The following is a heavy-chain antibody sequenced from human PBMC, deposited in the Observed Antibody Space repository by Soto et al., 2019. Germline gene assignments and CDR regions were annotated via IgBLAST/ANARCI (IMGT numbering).Heavy chain of an antibody. CDR2: ISSSSSYI. V-gene: IGHV3-21*01. D-gene: IGHD2-21*01. CDR3: ARDFSGGELGPTRGYYYGMDV. CDR1: GFTFSSYS. J-gene: IGHJ6*02. Sequence: GGSLRLSCAASGFTFSSYSMNWVRQAPGKGLEWVSSISSSSSYIYYADSVKGRFTISRDNAKNSLYLQMNSLRAEDTAVYYCARDFSGGELGPTRGYYYGMDVWGQGTTVTVSS.